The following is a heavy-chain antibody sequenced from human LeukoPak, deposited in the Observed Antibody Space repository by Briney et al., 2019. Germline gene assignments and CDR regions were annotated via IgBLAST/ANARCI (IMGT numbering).Heavy chain of an antibody. Sequence: ASVKVSCKASGYTFGTHWMHWVRQAPGQGLEWMGIINPSGDFRSYAQKFQGRITVTRDMSTRTVYMELSDLRPEDTAVYYCARDSGTQPPDCYFDYWGQGTLVTVSS. CDR2: INPSGDFR. J-gene: IGHJ4*02. CDR1: GYTFGTHW. CDR3: ARDSGTQPPDCYFDY. V-gene: IGHV1-46*01. D-gene: IGHD1-1*01.